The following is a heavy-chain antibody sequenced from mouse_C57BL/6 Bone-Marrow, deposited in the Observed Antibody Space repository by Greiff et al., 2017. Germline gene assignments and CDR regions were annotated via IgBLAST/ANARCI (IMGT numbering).Heavy chain of an antibody. CDR2: INPYNGGT. D-gene: IGHD1-1*01. CDR3: ARGRDYYCSSYKNWYFDV. Sequence: VQLQQSGPVLVQPGASVKMSCKASGYTFTDYYMNWVKQSHGKSLEWIGVINPYNGGTSYNQKFKGKATLTVDKSSSTDYMELNSLTSEDSAVYYCARGRDYYCSSYKNWYFDVWGTGATVTVSS. J-gene: IGHJ1*03. CDR1: GYTFTDYY. V-gene: IGHV1-19*01.